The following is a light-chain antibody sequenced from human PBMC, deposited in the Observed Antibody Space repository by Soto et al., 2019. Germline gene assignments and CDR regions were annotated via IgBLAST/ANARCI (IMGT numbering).Light chain of an antibody. CDR1: QFVSSY. CDR3: QQRSSWLWT. J-gene: IGKJ1*01. V-gene: IGKV3-11*01. CDR2: DAS. Sequence: EIVLTQSPATLSSSPGERATLSCRASQFVSSYLAWYQQKPGQAPRLLIYDASNRATGIPARFSGSGSGTDFTLTISSLEPEDFAVYYCQQRSSWLWTFGQGTKVEI.